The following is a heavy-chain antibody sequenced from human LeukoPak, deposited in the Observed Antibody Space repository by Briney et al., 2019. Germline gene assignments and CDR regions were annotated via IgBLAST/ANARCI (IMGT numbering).Heavy chain of an antibody. CDR1: GFTFSSYG. J-gene: IGHJ3*02. V-gene: IGHV3-30*02. CDR3: AEAREWPYAFDI. CDR2: IRYDGSNK. D-gene: IGHD3-3*01. Sequence: GGSLRLSCAASGFTFSSYGMHWARQAPGKGLEWVAFIRYDGSNKYYADSVKGRFTISRDNSKNTLYLQMNSLRAEDTAVYYCAEAREWPYAFDIWGQGTMVTVSS.